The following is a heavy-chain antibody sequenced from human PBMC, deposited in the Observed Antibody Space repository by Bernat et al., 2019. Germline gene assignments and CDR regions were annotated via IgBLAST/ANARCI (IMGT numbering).Heavy chain of an antibody. J-gene: IGHJ4*02. CDR2: VHHSGST. CDR3: ARRTLYSGAHYYDD. Sequence: QLQLQESGPGLVKPSETLSLTCTVSGDSISSGDYFWGWIRQPPGKGLEWIADVHHSGSTYYRPSLKSRVTISVDTSRNQFSLKLSSVTAADTAAYYCARRTLYSGAHYYDDWGQGTLVTVSS. D-gene: IGHD6-25*01. CDR1: GDSISSGDYF. V-gene: IGHV4-39*01.